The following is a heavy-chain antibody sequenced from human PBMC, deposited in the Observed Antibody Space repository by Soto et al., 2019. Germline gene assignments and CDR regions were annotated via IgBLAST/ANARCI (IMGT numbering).Heavy chain of an antibody. Sequence: PSETLSLTCTVSGGSISSYYWSWIRQPPGKGLEWIGYIYYSGSTNYNPSLKSRVTISVDTSKNQFSLTLSSVTAADPAVHYGARRLRHCVQGPRVTVSS. V-gene: IGHV4-59*08. D-gene: IGHD2-15*01. J-gene: IGHJ4*03. CDR3: ARRLRH. CDR1: GGSISSYY. CDR2: IYYSGST.